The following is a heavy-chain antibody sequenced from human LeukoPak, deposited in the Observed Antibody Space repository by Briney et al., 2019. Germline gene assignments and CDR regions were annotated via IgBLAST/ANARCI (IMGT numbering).Heavy chain of an antibody. CDR2: ISAYNGNT. Sequence: ASVKVSRKASGYTFTSYGISWVRQAPGQGLEWMGWISAYNGNTNYAQKLQGRVTMTTDTSTSTAYMELRSLRSDDTAVYYCARDYPVPAASWQPFDPWGQGTLVTVSS. J-gene: IGHJ5*02. V-gene: IGHV1-18*01. D-gene: IGHD2-2*01. CDR3: ARDYPVPAASWQPFDP. CDR1: GYTFTSYG.